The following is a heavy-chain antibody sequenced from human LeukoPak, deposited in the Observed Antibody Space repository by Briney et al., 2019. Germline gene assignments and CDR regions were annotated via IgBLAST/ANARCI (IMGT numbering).Heavy chain of an antibody. CDR2: ISSSSSTI. V-gene: IGHV3-48*01. Sequence: GGSLRLSCAASGFTFSSYSMNWVRQAPGKGLEWVSYISSSSSTIYYADSVKGRFTISRDNAKNSLYLQMNSLRAEDTAVYYCARDVTIFGVELYYYYYYMDVWGKGTTVTVSS. CDR1: GFTFSSYS. CDR3: ARDVTIFGVELYYYYYYMDV. D-gene: IGHD3-3*01. J-gene: IGHJ6*03.